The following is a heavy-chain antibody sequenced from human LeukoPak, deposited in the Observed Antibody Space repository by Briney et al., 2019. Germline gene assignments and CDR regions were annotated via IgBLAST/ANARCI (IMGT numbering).Heavy chain of an antibody. Sequence: SGTLSLTCAVSGGSISSSNWWSWVRQPPGKGLEWIGEIYHSGSTNYNPSLKSRVTTSVDKSKNQFSLKLSSVTAADTAVYYCARFKGEREFDYWGQGTLVTVSS. D-gene: IGHD3-16*01. CDR1: GGSISSSNW. CDR2: IYHSGST. CDR3: ARFKGEREFDY. V-gene: IGHV4-4*02. J-gene: IGHJ4*02.